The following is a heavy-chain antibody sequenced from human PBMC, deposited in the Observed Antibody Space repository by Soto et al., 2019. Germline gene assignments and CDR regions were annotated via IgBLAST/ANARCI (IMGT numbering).Heavy chain of an antibody. CDR2: IKQDGSEK. CDR3: ASDRFRGTYYLRGVTYFFEE. D-gene: IGHD1-26*01. CDR1: AFTFSTYW. J-gene: IGHJ4*02. V-gene: IGHV3-7*03. Sequence: GGSLRLSCAASAFTFSTYWMSWVRQAPGKGLEWVANIKQDGSEKYYVDSVKGRFTISRDNAKNSLYLQMNSLRAEDTAVYYCASDRFRGTYYLRGVTYFFEEWGQGAPVTVSS.